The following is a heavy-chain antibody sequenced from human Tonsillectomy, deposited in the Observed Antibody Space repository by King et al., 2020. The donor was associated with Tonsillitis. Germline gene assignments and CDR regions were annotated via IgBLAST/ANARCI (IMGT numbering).Heavy chain of an antibody. D-gene: IGHD2-8*01. CDR3: AKDHGKGYCTNGVCYNFDY. CDR1: GFTFSSHS. V-gene: IGHV3-23*04. J-gene: IGHJ4*02. CDR2: ISGSGVST. Sequence: VQLVESGGGLVQPGGSLRRSCAASGFTFSSHSMSWVRQSPGKGLEWVSGISGSGVSTYYADSVKGWFTISRDNSNNTLYLQMNSLRAEDTAVYYCAKDHGKGYCTNGVCYNFDYWGPGTLVTVSS.